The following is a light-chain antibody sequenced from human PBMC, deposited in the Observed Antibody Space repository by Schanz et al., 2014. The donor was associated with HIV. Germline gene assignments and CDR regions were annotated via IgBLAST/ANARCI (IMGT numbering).Light chain of an antibody. J-gene: IGLJ2*01. CDR2: EVS. V-gene: IGLV2-14*01. CDR1: SSDVGGYNY. Sequence: QSALTQPASVSGSPGQSITISCTGTSSDVGGYNYVSWYQHHPGKAPKLVIYEVSKRPSGVSNRFSGSKSGYTASLTISGLQADDEADYYCSSYTTSSTLVFGGGTKLTVL. CDR3: SSYTTSSTLV.